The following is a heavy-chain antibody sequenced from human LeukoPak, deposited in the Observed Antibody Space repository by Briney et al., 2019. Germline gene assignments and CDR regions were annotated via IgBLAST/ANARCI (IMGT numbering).Heavy chain of an antibody. D-gene: IGHD6-25*01. CDR2: MNPNSGST. V-gene: IGHV1-8*01. CDR3: ARGGSSGALDY. CDR1: GYTFTSHD. J-gene: IGHJ4*02. Sequence: ASVKVSCKASGYTFTSHDIDWVRQATGQGLEWMGWMNPNSGSTGYAQKFQGRVAMTRNTSISTAYLELSSLRSEDTAVFYCARGGSSGALDYWGQGTLLTVSS.